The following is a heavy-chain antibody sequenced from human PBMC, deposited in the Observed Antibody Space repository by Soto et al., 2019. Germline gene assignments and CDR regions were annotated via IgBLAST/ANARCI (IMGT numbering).Heavy chain of an antibody. V-gene: IGHV3-30*18. D-gene: IGHD5-12*01. CDR1: GFTFSNYG. CDR2: ISYDGSNK. CDR3: AKDFGEYSGYEILDY. J-gene: IGHJ4*02. Sequence: GGSLRLSCVASGFTFSNYGMHWVRQAPGKGLEWVALISYDGSNKYYADSVKGRFTISRDNSKNTLFLQVNSLRDEDTAVYYCAKDFGEYSGYEILDYWGQGALVTVSS.